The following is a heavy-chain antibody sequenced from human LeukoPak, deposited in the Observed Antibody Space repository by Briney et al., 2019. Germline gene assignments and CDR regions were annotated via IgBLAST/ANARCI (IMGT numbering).Heavy chain of an antibody. Sequence: PGGSLRLSCAASGFTFSSYAMSWVRQAPGEGLEWVSAISGSGGSTYYADSVKGRFTISRDNSKSTLYLQMNSLRAEDTAVYYCAKSNSQIYCTNGVCYSGGDYFDYWGQGTLVTVSS. J-gene: IGHJ4*02. CDR2: ISGSGGST. D-gene: IGHD2-8*01. V-gene: IGHV3-23*01. CDR3: AKSNSQIYCTNGVCYSGGDYFDY. CDR1: GFTFSSYA.